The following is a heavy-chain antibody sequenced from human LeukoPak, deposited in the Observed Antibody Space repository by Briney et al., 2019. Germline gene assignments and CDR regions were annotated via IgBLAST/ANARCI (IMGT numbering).Heavy chain of an antibody. CDR2: ISSGSSFI. V-gene: IGHV3-21*01. Sequence: GGSLRLSCAASGFTFGSYAMNWVRQAPGRGVEWVSSISSGSSFIYYADSVTGRFTISRDNANNSLYLQMNSLRAEDTAIYYCARDQGGERWFDPWGQGTLVTVSS. CDR3: ARDQGGERWFDP. D-gene: IGHD3-16*01. CDR1: GFTFGSYA. J-gene: IGHJ5*02.